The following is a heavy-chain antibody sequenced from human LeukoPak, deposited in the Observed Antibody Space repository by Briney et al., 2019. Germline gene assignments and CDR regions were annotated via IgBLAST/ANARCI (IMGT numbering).Heavy chain of an antibody. CDR2: IYYSGST. CDR3: ASSYYDSSGYYEN. J-gene: IGHJ4*02. D-gene: IGHD3-22*01. Sequence: SETLSLTCTVSGGSISSYYWSWIRQPPGKGLEWIGYIYYSGSTNYNPSLKSRVTISVDTSKNQFSLKLSSVTAADTAVYYCASSYYDSSGYYENWGQGTLVTVSS. CDR1: GGSISSYY. V-gene: IGHV4-59*01.